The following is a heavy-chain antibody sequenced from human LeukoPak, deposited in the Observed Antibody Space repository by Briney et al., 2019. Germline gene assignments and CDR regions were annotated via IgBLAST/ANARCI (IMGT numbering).Heavy chain of an antibody. D-gene: IGHD4-17*01. V-gene: IGHV1-46*01. CDR3: ARGTYGDYVATPFDY. CDR2: INPSGGST. Sequence: ASVKVSCKASGYTLTSYYMHWVRQAPGQGLEWMGIINPSGGSTSYAQKFQGRVTMTRDMSTSTVYMELSSLRSEDTAVYYCARGTYGDYVATPFDYWGQGTLVTVSS. CDR1: GYTLTSYY. J-gene: IGHJ4*02.